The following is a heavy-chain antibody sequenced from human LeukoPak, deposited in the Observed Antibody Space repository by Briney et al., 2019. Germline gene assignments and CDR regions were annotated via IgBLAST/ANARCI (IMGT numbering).Heavy chain of an antibody. Sequence: GGSLRLSCAASGFTVSTNYMNWVRQAPGKGPEWVSVIYSGGSTYYADSVKGRFTISRDNSKNTLYLQMNSLRAEDTALYFCARGNVAVSYWYFDVWGRGTLVTVSS. CDR1: GFTVSTNY. D-gene: IGHD6-19*01. CDR2: IYSGGST. CDR3: ARGNVAVSYWYFDV. V-gene: IGHV3-53*01. J-gene: IGHJ2*01.